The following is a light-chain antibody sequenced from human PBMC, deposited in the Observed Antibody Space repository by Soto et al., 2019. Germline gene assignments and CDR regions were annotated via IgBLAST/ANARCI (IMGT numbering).Light chain of an antibody. J-gene: IGKJ3*01. Sequence: DIVMTQSPLSLPVTPGEPASISCRSSQSLLHSNGYNYLDWYLQKPGQSPHLLIYLGSNRASGVPDRFRGSGSGTDFTLKISRVEAEDVGVYYCMQALQTPLFTFGPGTKVDIK. CDR1: QSLLHSNGYNY. V-gene: IGKV2-28*01. CDR3: MQALQTPLFT. CDR2: LGS.